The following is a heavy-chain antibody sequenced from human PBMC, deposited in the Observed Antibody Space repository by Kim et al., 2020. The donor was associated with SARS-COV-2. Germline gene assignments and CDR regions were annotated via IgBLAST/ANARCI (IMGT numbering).Heavy chain of an antibody. CDR3: ARSGEWQPSLYYYYGMDV. V-gene: IGHV4-59*13. J-gene: IGHJ6*02. CDR2: IYYSGST. D-gene: IGHD6-6*01. Sequence: SETLSLTCTVSDGSISSYYWSWIRQPPGKGLEWIGYIYYSGSTNYNPSLKSRVTISVDTSKNQFSLKLSSVTAADTAVYYCARSGEWQPSLYYYYGMDVWGQGTTVTVSS. CDR1: DGSISSYY.